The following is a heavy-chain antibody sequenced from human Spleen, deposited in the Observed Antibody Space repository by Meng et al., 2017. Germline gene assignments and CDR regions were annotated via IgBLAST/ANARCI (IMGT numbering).Heavy chain of an antibody. J-gene: IGHJ4*02. CDR2: IYHSGSA. D-gene: IGHD1-26*01. V-gene: IGHV4-4*02. CDR1: GASITTNNR. CDR3: ASNDLGARRGFGY. Sequence: VPLQEAGPGLGKPSGTLSLTCGASGASITTNNRWSWVRQPPGKGLEWIGEIYHSGSANYNPSLKSRLTMSVDKSKTQFSLTLSSVTAADTAVYYCASNDLGARRGFGYWGQGTLVTVSS.